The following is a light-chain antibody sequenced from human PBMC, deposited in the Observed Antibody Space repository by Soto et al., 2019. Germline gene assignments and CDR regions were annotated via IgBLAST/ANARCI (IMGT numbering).Light chain of an antibody. Sequence: DIQITQSPSSVSSSVLERFTITCRASQGISTWLAWYQQKPGKVPKLLISDASTLDSGVPSRFRGSGFGTEFTLTINSLQPDDFATYYCQHYDRYSGTFGQGTKVDIK. J-gene: IGKJ1*01. V-gene: IGKV1-5*01. CDR3: QHYDRYSGT. CDR1: QGISTW. CDR2: DAS.